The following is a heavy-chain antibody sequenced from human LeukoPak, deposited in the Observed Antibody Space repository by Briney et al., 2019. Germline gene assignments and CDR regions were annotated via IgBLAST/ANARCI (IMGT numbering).Heavy chain of an antibody. D-gene: IGHD2-2*02. CDR2: IIPIFGTT. Sequence: SVKVSCKASGGTFNSYAISWVRQAPGQGLEWMGGIIPIFGTTNYAQKFQGRVTITADKSTSTAYMELSSLRSEDTAVYYCARVTGGRYCSTTSCYMRGWFDPWGQGTLVTVSS. J-gene: IGHJ5*02. CDR1: GGTFNSYA. V-gene: IGHV1-69*06. CDR3: ARVTGGRYCSTTSCYMRGWFDP.